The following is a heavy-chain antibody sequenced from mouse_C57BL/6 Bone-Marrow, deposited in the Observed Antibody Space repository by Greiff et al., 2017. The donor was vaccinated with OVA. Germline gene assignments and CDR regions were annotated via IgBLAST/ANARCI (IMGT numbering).Heavy chain of an antibody. V-gene: IGHV1-47*01. CDR2: FHPYNDDT. Sequence: VHLVESGAELVKPGASVKMSCKASGYTFTTYPIEWMKQNHGKSLEWIGNFHPYNDDTKYNEKFKGKATLTVDKSSSTVYLELSRLTSDDSAVYYCARPGDYDGDWFAYWGQGTLVTVSA. CDR3: ARPGDYDGDWFAY. CDR1: GYTFTTYP. J-gene: IGHJ3*01. D-gene: IGHD2-4*01.